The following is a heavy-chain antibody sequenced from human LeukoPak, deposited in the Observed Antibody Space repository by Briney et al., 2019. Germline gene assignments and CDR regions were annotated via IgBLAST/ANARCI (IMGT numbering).Heavy chain of an antibody. V-gene: IGHV3-66*01. CDR3: AIAAAGTNYYFDY. CDR2: IYGGGST. CDR1: GFTVSSNY. Sequence: GSLRLSCAASGFTVSSNYMSWVRQAPGKGLEWVSVIYGGGSTYYADSVKGRFTISRDNSKNTLYLQMNSLRAEDTAVYYCAIAAAGTNYYFDYWGQGALVTVSS. J-gene: IGHJ4*02. D-gene: IGHD6-13*01.